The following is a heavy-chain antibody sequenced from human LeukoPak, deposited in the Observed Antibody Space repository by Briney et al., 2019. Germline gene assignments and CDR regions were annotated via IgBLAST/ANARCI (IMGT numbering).Heavy chain of an antibody. J-gene: IGHJ5*02. CDR3: AREGQLLASNWFDP. CDR2: IYYSGST. D-gene: IGHD2-2*01. Sequence: SETLSLTCTVSGGSISSGDYYWSWIRQPPGKGLEWIGYIYYSGSTSYNPSLKSRVTMSVDTSKNQFSLKLSSVTAADTAVYYCAREGQLLASNWFDPWGQGTLVTVSS. CDR1: GGSISSGDYY. V-gene: IGHV4-30-4*08.